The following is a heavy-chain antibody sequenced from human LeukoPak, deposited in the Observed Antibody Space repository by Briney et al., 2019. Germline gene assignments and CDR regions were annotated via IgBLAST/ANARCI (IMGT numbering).Heavy chain of an antibody. V-gene: IGHV4-39*01. D-gene: IGHD2-2*01. Sequence: SETLSLTCSVSGGSISSRGYYWGWIRQPPGRGLEWIGSIYYSGNTNYNPSLKSRVTISVDTSKNQFSLKLTSVTAADTAIYNCARQVQHWFDPWGQGTLVTVSS. CDR3: ARQVQHWFDP. CDR2: IYYSGNT. CDR1: GGSISSRGYY. J-gene: IGHJ5*02.